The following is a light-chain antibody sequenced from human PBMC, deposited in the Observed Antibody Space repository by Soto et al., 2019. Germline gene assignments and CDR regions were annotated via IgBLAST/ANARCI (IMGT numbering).Light chain of an antibody. V-gene: IGKV2-28*01. Sequence: DIVMTQSPLSLPVTPGEPASISCRSTQSLLHSNGYNYLDWYLQKPGQSPQLLISLGSNRASGVPERFSGSGSDTDFTLKISRVEAEDVGVYYCMQALQTPYTFGQGTKLEIK. J-gene: IGKJ2*01. CDR1: QSLLHSNGYNY. CDR2: LGS. CDR3: MQALQTPYT.